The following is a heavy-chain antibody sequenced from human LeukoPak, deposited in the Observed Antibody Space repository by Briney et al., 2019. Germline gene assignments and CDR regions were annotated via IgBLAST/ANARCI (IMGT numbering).Heavy chain of an antibody. V-gene: IGHV3-21*01. CDR1: AFTFSSYS. CDR3: ARGRSYYGSGSYDAFDI. Sequence: AGSLRLSCPASAFTFSSYSMKWVRQAPGKGLEWVSSISSSSSYIYYADSVKGRFTISRDNAKNSLYLQMNSLRAEDTGVYYCARGRSYYGSGSYDAFDIWGQPRMVGLCS. CDR2: ISSSSSYI. D-gene: IGHD3-10*01. J-gene: IGHJ3*02.